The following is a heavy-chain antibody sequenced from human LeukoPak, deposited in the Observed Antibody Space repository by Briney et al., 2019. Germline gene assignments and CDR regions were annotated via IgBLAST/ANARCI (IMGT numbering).Heavy chain of an antibody. CDR2: IGSSSSYI. V-gene: IGHV3-21*01. CDR1: GFTFSSYS. D-gene: IGHD3-3*01. CDR3: ARKLNFWSGYAVSDY. J-gene: IGHJ4*02. Sequence: GGSLRLSCAASGFTFSSYSMNWVRQAPGKGLEWVSSIGSSSSYIYYADSVKGRFTISRDNAKNSLYLQMNSLRAEDTAVYYCARKLNFWSGYAVSDYWGQGTLVTVSS.